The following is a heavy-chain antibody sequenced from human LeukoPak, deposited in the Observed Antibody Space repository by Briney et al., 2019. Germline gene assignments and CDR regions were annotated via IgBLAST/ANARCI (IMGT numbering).Heavy chain of an antibody. CDR3: ARDDGDYGGKGMDD. CDR2: IYSGGST. V-gene: IGHV3-53*01. D-gene: IGHD4-17*01. Sequence: GGSLRLSCVASGLTVSNNYMNWVRQAPGKGLEWVSVIYSGGSTYYVDSVKGRFTVSRDNSKNTLYLQMSSLRADDTAVYYCARDDGDYGGKGMDDWGQGTTVTVSS. J-gene: IGHJ6*02. CDR1: GLTVSNNY.